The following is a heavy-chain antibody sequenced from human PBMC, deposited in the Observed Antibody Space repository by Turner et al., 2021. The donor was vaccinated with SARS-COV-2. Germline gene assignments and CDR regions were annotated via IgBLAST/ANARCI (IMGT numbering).Heavy chain of an antibody. CDR3: AKSQGLYCSGGSCYSAVFDY. CDR2: ISYDGSNK. D-gene: IGHD2-15*01. J-gene: IGHJ4*02. V-gene: IGHV3-30*18. CDR1: GFTFSSYG. Sequence: VQLVESGGGVVQPGRSLRLSCAASGFTFSSYGMHWVRQAPGKGLEWLAVISYDGSNKYYADSVKGRFTISRDNSKNTLYLQMNSLRAEDTAVYYCAKSQGLYCSGGSCYSAVFDYWGQGTLVTVSS.